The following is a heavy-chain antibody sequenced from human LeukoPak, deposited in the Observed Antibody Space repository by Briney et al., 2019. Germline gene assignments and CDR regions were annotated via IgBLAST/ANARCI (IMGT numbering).Heavy chain of an antibody. V-gene: IGHV3-48*03. Sequence: GGSLRLSCAASGFTFSSYEMNWVRKAPGTGLEWVSYISSSGSTIYYADSVKGRFTISRDNAKNSLYLQMNSLRAEDTAVYYCASSGWSLQHDAFDIWGQGTMVTVSS. CDR3: ASSGWSLQHDAFDI. CDR2: ISSSGSTI. CDR1: GFTFSSYE. J-gene: IGHJ3*02. D-gene: IGHD6-19*01.